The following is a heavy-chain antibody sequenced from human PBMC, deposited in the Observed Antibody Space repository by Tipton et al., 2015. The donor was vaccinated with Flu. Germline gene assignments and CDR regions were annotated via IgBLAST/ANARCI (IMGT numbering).Heavy chain of an antibody. J-gene: IGHJ4*02. CDR3: AKDPTNYDILSSGYFDY. CDR2: ISGSGGST. CDR1: GFTFSSYA. V-gene: IGHV3-23*01. Sequence: SLRLSCAASGFTFSSYAMSWVRQAPGKGLEWVSAISGSGGSTYYADSVKGRFTISRDNSKNTLYLQMNSLRAEDTAVYYCAKDPTNYDILSSGYFDYWGQGTLVTVSS. D-gene: IGHD3-9*01.